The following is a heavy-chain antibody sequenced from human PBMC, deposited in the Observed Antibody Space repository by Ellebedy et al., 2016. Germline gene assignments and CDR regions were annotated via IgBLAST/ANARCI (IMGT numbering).Heavy chain of an antibody. V-gene: IGHV1-3*01. CDR2: INAGNGNT. CDR1: AYTFTSYA. CDR3: ARGSFIVGASLDY. Sequence: ASVKVSCKASAYTFTSYAVHWVRQAPGQRLEWMGWINAGNGNTKYSQKFQGRVTITSDTSASTAYMNLSSLRSEDTAVYYCARGSFIVGASLDYWGQGTLVTVSS. J-gene: IGHJ4*02. D-gene: IGHD1-26*01.